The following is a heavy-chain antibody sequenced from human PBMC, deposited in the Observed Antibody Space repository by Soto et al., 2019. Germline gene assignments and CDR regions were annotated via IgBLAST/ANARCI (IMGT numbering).Heavy chain of an antibody. J-gene: IGHJ6*02. CDR2: IIPIFGTA. CDR3: ARLNNWGATLNYYYYYGMDV. V-gene: IGHV1-69*01. D-gene: IGHD7-27*01. CDR1: GGTFSSYA. Sequence: QVQLVQSGAEVKKPGSSVKVSCKASGGTFSSYAISWVRQAPGQGLEWMGGIIPIFGTANYAQKFQGRVTITADESTSTAYMELSSLRSEDTAVYYCARLNNWGATLNYYYYYGMDVWGQGTTVTVSS.